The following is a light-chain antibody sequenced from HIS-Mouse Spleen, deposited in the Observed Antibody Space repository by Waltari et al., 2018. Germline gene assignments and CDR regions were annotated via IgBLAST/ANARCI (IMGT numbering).Light chain of an antibody. CDR2: DVS. Sequence: QSALTQPRSVSGSPGQSVTIPCTGTSSDVGGYHYVSWSQQPPGKAPKLMIYDVSKRPSGVPDRFSGSKSGNTASLTISGLQAEDEADYYCCSYAGSYTWVFGGGTKLTVL. CDR1: SSDVGGYHY. J-gene: IGLJ3*02. CDR3: CSYAGSYTWV. V-gene: IGLV2-11*01.